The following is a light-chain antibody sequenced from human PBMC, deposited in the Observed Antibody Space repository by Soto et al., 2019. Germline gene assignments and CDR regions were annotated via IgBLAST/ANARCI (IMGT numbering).Light chain of an antibody. CDR1: SSDVGGYNY. Sequence: QSALTQPPSASGSPGQSVAISCTGTSSDVGGYNYVSWYQLHPGKAPKLMIYEVNMRPSGVPGRFSGSKSGNTASLTVSGLRAEDEADYYCSSYAGSNNYVFGTGTKVTVL. CDR2: EVN. CDR3: SSYAGSNNYV. V-gene: IGLV2-8*01. J-gene: IGLJ1*01.